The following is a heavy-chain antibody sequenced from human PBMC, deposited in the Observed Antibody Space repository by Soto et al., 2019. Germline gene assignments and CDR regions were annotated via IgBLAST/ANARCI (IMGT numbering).Heavy chain of an antibody. Sequence: GGSLRLSCAVSGTTSTDYGMHWVRQAPGKGLEWVSGVLGDNGQIGYADSVKGRFTSSRDNARHFLYLQMNSLTVEDTALYCCVKDMAPGGADVWGQGTAVTV. V-gene: IGHV3-9*02. CDR2: VLGDNGQI. CDR3: VKDMAPGGADV. J-gene: IGHJ6*02. D-gene: IGHD3-16*01. CDR1: GTTSTDYG.